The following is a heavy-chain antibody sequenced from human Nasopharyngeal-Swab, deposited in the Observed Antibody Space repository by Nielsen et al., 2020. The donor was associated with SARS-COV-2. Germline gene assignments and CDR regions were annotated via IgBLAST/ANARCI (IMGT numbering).Heavy chain of an antibody. V-gene: IGHV3-74*01. CDR1: GFTFSSYW. CDR3: GRAGYYRIDY. Sequence: GESLKISCSASGFTFSSYWMQWVRQAPGKGLEWVARVNSDGSTKNHADPLQGRFSISRDNVKNEVYLQVSGLRGEDTAVYYCGRAGYYRIDYWGQGTLVTVSS. CDR2: VNSDGSTK. J-gene: IGHJ4*02. D-gene: IGHD2-15*01.